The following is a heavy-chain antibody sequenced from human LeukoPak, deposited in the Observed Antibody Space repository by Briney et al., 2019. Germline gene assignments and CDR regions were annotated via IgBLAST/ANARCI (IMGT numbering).Heavy chain of an antibody. J-gene: IGHJ4*02. CDR3: VRANSGFYFDY. CDR1: GFTSSNYG. CDR2: IRFDGSNK. Sequence: GGSLRLSCAASGFTSSNYGMNWVRRAPGKGLEWVAFIRFDGSNKYYADSVKGRFTISRDKSKNTLYLQTNSLRAEDTAVYYCVRANSGFYFDYWGQGTLITVSS. D-gene: IGHD3-10*01. V-gene: IGHV3-30*02.